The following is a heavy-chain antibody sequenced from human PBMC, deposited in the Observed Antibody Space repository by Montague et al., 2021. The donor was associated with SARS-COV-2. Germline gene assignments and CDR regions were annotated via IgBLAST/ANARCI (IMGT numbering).Heavy chain of an antibody. CDR3: ARDPWRITIFGVVTRYGKDV. CDR1: GGSVSSGSYY. Sequence: SETLSLTCIVSGGSVSSGSYYWSWIRQPPGKGLEWIGYIYYSGSTXYNPSLKSRVTISVDTSKNQFSLKLSSVTAADTAVYYCARDPWRITIFGVVTRYGKDVWGQGTTVTVSS. J-gene: IGHJ6*02. CDR2: IYYSGST. V-gene: IGHV4-61*01. D-gene: IGHD3-3*01.